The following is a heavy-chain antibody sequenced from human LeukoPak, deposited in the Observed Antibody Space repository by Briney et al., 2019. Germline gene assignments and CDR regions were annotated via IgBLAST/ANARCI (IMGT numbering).Heavy chain of an antibody. CDR1: GFTFSTYD. Sequence: PGGSLRLSCAASGFTFSTYDMHWVRQAPGKGLEWASLIQYDGSTKYYADSVKGRFTISRDNSMNTLYLQMNSLRPEDTAVYYCAKAASPDYWGQGTLVTVSS. V-gene: IGHV3-30*02. D-gene: IGHD2-15*01. CDR2: IQYDGSTK. CDR3: AKAASPDY. J-gene: IGHJ4*02.